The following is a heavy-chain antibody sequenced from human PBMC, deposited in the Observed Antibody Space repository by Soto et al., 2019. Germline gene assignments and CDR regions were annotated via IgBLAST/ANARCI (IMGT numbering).Heavy chain of an antibody. CDR2: ISSSSSTI. V-gene: IGHV3-48*01. Sequence: EVQLVESGGGLVQPGGSLRLSCAASGFTFSSYSMNWVRQAPGTGLEWVSYISSSSSTIYYADSVKGRFTISRDNAKNSLYLQMNSMRAEDTAVYYCARELRGTVAPYYFDYWGQGTLVTVAS. CDR1: GFTFSSYS. CDR3: ARELRGTVAPYYFDY. J-gene: IGHJ4*02. D-gene: IGHD3-10*01.